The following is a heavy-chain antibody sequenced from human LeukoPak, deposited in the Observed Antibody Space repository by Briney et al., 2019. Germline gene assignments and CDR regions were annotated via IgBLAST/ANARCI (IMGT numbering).Heavy chain of an antibody. Sequence: PSETLSLTCTVSGDSINSGVYSWSWIRQPPGKGLEWIGSIYHGGSTYYNPSLKSRVTISVDTSKNQFSLKLSSVTAADTAAYYCARETSAIVVVITEDDYWGQGTLVTVSS. CDR1: GDSINSGVYS. D-gene: IGHD3-22*01. CDR2: IYHGGST. V-gene: IGHV4-38-2*02. J-gene: IGHJ4*02. CDR3: ARETSAIVVVITEDDY.